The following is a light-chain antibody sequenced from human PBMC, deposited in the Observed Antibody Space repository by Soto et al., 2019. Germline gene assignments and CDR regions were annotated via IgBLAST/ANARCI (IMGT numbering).Light chain of an antibody. CDR3: QQSYSTPWT. V-gene: IGKV1-39*01. Sequence: DIQMTQSPSTLSASVEDRVIITCRASQSISSYLNWYQQKPGKAPKLLIYAASSLQSGVPSRFSGSGSGTDFTLTISSLQPEDFATYYCQQSYSTPWTFGQGTKVDIK. CDR2: AAS. J-gene: IGKJ1*01. CDR1: QSISSY.